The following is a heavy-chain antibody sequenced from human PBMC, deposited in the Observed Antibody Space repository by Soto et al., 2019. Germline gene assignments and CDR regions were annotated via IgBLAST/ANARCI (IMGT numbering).Heavy chain of an antibody. Sequence: EVQLLESGGGLVQPGGSLRLSCAASGFTFRNYAMSWVRQAPGKELEWVSAISGDGGTTYYADSVKGRFTISRDNSKNTLYLQLNSLRAEATASYYCAKDQSGSSSWPLYFDSWGQGILVTVSP. J-gene: IGHJ4*02. CDR3: AKDQSGSSSWPLYFDS. CDR1: GFTFRNYA. CDR2: ISGDGGTT. V-gene: IGHV3-23*01. D-gene: IGHD6-13*01.